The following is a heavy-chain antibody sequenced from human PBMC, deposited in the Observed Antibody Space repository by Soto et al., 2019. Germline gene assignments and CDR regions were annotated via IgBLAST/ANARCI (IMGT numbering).Heavy chain of an antibody. J-gene: IGHJ6*02. CDR1: GYTFTSYD. D-gene: IGHD3-16*01. Sequence: ATVKVSCKASGYTFTSYDINWVRQATGQGLEWMGWMNPNSGNTGYAQKFQGRVPMTRNTSISTAYMELSSLRSEDTAVYYCARGKVTPFVYYGMDVWGQGTTVTVSS. CDR2: MNPNSGNT. V-gene: IGHV1-8*01. CDR3: ARGKVTPFVYYGMDV.